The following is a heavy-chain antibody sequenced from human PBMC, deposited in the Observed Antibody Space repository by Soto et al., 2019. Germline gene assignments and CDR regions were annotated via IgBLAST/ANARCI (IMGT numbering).Heavy chain of an antibody. D-gene: IGHD4-17*01. Sequence: QITLKESGPTLVKPTQTLTLTCTFSGFSLSTSGVGVGWIRQPPGKALEWLALIYWDDDARYSPSLKTRLTIXXHXSXTQVVLTMTNTDPVDTATYYCGHSDDYGDYANWIDPWGQGTLVTVSS. CDR2: IYWDDDA. CDR1: GFSLSTSGVG. V-gene: IGHV2-5*02. J-gene: IGHJ5*02. CDR3: GHSDDYGDYANWIDP.